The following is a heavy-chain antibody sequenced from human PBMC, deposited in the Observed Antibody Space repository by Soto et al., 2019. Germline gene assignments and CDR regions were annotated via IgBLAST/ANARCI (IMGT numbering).Heavy chain of an antibody. J-gene: IGHJ4*02. V-gene: IGHV4-39*07. CDR3: ARELGDYYDSSGYRTSFDY. CDR1: GGSISSSSYY. Sequence: PSETLSLTCTVSGGSISSSSYYWGWIRQPPGKGLEWIGSIYYSGSTYYNPSLKSRVTISVDTSKNQFSLKLSSVTAADTAVYYCARELGDYYDSSGYRTSFDYWGQGTLVTVSS. D-gene: IGHD3-22*01. CDR2: IYYSGST.